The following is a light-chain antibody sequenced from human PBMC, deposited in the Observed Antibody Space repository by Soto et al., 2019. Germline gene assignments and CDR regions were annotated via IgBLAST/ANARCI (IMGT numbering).Light chain of an antibody. CDR3: QQYTSYSRA. Sequence: DIQMTQSPSTLSASVGDRVTITCRASQSISHFLAWYQQKPGKVPKLLIYDASDLGSGVPSRFSGSGSGTDFTLTISGLQPDDFTTYYCQQYTSYSRASGQGTKVDNK. CDR2: DAS. CDR1: QSISHF. J-gene: IGKJ1*01. V-gene: IGKV1-5*01.